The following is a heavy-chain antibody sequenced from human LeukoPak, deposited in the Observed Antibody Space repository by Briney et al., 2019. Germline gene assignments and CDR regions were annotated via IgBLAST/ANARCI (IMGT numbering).Heavy chain of an antibody. D-gene: IGHD2-2*02. CDR2: IYYSGST. CDR1: GYSISSVYY. V-gene: IGHV4-30-4*01. Sequence: SETLSLTCTVSGYSISSVYYWSWIRQPPGKGLEWIGYIYYSGSTYYNPSLKSRVTISVDTSKNQFALKLSSVTAADTAVYYCARSRDIVVVPAGIGLNWFDPWGQGTLVTVSA. CDR3: ARSRDIVVVPAGIGLNWFDP. J-gene: IGHJ5*02.